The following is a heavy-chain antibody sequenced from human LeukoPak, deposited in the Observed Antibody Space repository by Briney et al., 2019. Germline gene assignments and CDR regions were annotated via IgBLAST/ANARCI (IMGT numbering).Heavy chain of an antibody. D-gene: IGHD3-16*02. CDR1: GFTVSTNY. Sequence: AGGSLRLSCAASGFTVSTNYMSWVRQAPGKGLEWVSIIYTGGNTYYADSVKGQFPISRDNSKSTLYLQMNSLRAEDTAVYYCARRVWGSNRYTDCWGQGTLVTVSS. J-gene: IGHJ4*02. CDR3: ARRVWGSNRYTDC. V-gene: IGHV3-53*01. CDR2: IYTGGNT.